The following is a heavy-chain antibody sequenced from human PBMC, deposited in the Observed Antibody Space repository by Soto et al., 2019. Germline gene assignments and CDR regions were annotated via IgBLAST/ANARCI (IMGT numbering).Heavy chain of an antibody. CDR3: ARGSDCISTSCYLWHFGWFDP. J-gene: IGHJ5*02. D-gene: IGHD2-2*01. V-gene: IGHV1-2*04. CDR2: INPNSGGS. Sequence: EASVKVSCKTSGYTFSDYYIHWVRQAPGQGLEWMGWINPNSGGSNYAQNFQGSVTLTRDTSINTAYMELSRLKFDDTAVYYCARGSDCISTSCYLWHFGWFDPWGQGTLVTVSS. CDR1: GYTFSDYY.